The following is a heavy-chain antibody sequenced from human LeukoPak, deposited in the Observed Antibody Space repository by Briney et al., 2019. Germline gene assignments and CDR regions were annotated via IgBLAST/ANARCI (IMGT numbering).Heavy chain of an antibody. CDR3: TKGGGGTVLDY. CDR2: ISNDGGTT. V-gene: IGHV3-30*04. D-gene: IGHD3-10*01. CDR1: GFTFSSYA. Sequence: GGSLRLSCAASGFTFSSYAMHWVRQAPGKGPEWVAVISNDGGTTFYADSVKGRFTISRDNSKNTLYLQMSSLRADDTAVYYCTKGGGGTVLDYWGQGTLVTVSS. J-gene: IGHJ4*02.